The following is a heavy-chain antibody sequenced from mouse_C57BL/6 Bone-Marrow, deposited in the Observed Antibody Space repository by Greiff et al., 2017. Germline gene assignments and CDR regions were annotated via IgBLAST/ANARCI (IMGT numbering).Heavy chain of an antibody. Sequence: VQLQQSGAELVRPGASVKLSCTASGFNIKDDYMHWVKQRPEQGLEWIGWIDPENGDTEYASKFQGKATITADTSSNTAYLQLSSLTSEDTAVYYCTTGGYYGSSSHWYFDVWGTGTTVTVSS. V-gene: IGHV14-4*01. J-gene: IGHJ1*03. CDR3: TTGGYYGSSSHWYFDV. D-gene: IGHD1-1*01. CDR2: IDPENGDT. CDR1: GFNIKDDY.